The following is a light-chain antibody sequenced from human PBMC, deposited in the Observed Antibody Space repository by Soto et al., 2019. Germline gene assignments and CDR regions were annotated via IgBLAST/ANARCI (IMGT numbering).Light chain of an antibody. CDR2: EVS. V-gene: IGLV2-8*01. CDR1: SSDVGGYNY. Sequence: QSVLTQPPSASGSPGQSVTISCTGTSSDVGGYNYVSWYQQHPGKAPKLMIYEVSKRPSGVPDRFSGSKSGNTASLTVSGLQAEDEADYYCSSHAGSINVAFGGGTKLTV. CDR3: SSHAGSINVA. J-gene: IGLJ3*02.